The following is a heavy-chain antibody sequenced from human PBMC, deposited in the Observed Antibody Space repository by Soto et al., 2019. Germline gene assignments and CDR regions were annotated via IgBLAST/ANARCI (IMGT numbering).Heavy chain of an antibody. CDR1: GFTFSSYG. D-gene: IGHD3-3*01. V-gene: IGHV3-33*01. CDR3: ARDPRHDMEWFWAFDI. Sequence: PGGSLRLSCAASGFTFSSYGMHWVRQAPGKGLEWVAVIWYDGSNKYYADSVKGRFTISRDNSKNTLYLQMNSLRAEDTAVYYCARDPRHDMEWFWAFDIWGQGTMVTVSS. J-gene: IGHJ3*02. CDR2: IWYDGSNK.